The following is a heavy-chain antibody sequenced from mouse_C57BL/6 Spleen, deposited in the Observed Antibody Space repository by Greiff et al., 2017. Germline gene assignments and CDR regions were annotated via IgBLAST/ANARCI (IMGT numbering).Heavy chain of an antibody. J-gene: IGHJ1*03. CDR1: GYTFTSYW. D-gene: IGHD2-5*01. Sequence: QVQLQQPGAKLVKPGASVKVSCKASGYTFTSYWMHWVKQRPGQGLEWIGRIHPSDSDTNYNQKFKGKATLTVDKSSSTAYMQLSSLTSEDSAVYYCAMGDYSNYVYFDVWGTGTTVTVSS. V-gene: IGHV1-74*01. CDR3: AMGDYSNYVYFDV. CDR2: IHPSDSDT.